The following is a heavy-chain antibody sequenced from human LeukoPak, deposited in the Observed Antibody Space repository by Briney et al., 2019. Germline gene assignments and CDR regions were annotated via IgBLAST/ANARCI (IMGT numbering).Heavy chain of an antibody. V-gene: IGHV3-30*04. CDR2: ISYDGSNK. D-gene: IGHD3-3*01. J-gene: IGHJ4*02. Sequence: GGSLRLSCAAPGFTFSTYAMHWVRQAPGKGLEWVAVISYDGSNKYYADSVKGRFTISRDNSKNTLHLQMNSLRGEDTAVYYCARWGGQYDFWSGYYSFDFWGQGTPVTVSS. CDR1: GFTFSTYA. CDR3: ARWGGQYDFWSGYYSFDF.